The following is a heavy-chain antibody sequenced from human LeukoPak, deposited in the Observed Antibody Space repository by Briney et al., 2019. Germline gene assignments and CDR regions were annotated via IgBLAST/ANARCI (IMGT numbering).Heavy chain of an antibody. CDR1: GYTFTSYY. CDR3: ARDPQLIRFLEWLPNLLTFDY. D-gene: IGHD3-3*01. Sequence: ASVTVSCKASGYTFTSYYMHWVRQAPGQGLEWMGLINPSGGSTSYAQKFQGRVTMTRDTSTSTVYMELSSLRSEDTAVYYCARDPQLIRFLEWLPNLLTFDYWGQGTLVTVSS. J-gene: IGHJ4*02. CDR2: INPSGGST. V-gene: IGHV1-46*01.